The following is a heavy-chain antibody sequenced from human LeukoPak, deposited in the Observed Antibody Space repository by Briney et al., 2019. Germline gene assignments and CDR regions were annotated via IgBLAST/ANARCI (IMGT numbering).Heavy chain of an antibody. V-gene: IGHV3-23*01. Sequence: PGGSLRLSCAASGFTFSSYGMTWVRQAPGRGLEWVSVTSGSGITTYYADSVKGRFTISRDNSKNTLYLQMNSLRADDTAVYYCAKGGYGSGTYYLDYYMDVWGKGTTVTISS. CDR1: GFTFSSYG. D-gene: IGHD3-10*01. CDR3: AKGGYGSGTYYLDYYMDV. CDR2: TSGSGITT. J-gene: IGHJ6*03.